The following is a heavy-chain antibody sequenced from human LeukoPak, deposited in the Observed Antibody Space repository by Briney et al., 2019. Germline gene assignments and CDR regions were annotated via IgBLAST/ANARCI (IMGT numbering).Heavy chain of an antibody. Sequence: SETLSLTCTVSGYSISSGYYWGWIRQPPGKGLEWIGSIYHSGSTYYNPSLKSRVTISVDTSKNQFSLKLSSVTAADTAVYYCARLGYSGYDASDYWGQGTLVTVSS. CDR3: ARLGYSGYDASDY. D-gene: IGHD5-12*01. CDR2: IYHSGST. V-gene: IGHV4-38-2*02. J-gene: IGHJ4*02. CDR1: GYSISSGYY.